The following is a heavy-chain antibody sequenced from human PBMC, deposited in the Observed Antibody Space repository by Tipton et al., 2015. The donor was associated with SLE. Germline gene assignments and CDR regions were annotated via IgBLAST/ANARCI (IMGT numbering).Heavy chain of an antibody. CDR3: AKAPGDIVVVVAATPHWYFDL. J-gene: IGHJ2*01. Sequence: SLRLSCAASGFTVSSNYMSWVRQAPGKGLEWVSVIYSGGSTYYADSVKGRFTISRDNAKNSLYLQMNSLRAEDTALYYCAKAPGDIVVVVAATPHWYFDLWGRGTLVTVSS. D-gene: IGHD2-15*01. V-gene: IGHV3-53*05. CDR2: IYSGGST. CDR1: GFTVSSNY.